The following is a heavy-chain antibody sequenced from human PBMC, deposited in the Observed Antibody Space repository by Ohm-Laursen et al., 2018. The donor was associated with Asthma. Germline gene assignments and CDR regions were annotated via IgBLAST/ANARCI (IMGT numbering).Heavy chain of an antibody. CDR1: GGSISSGGYY. V-gene: IGHV4-31*03. J-gene: IGHJ6*02. D-gene: IGHD2-2*01. CDR3: ARDQGGYCSSTSCRSLSDMDV. Sequence: SQTLSLTCTVSGGSISSGGYYWSWIRQHPGKGLEWIGYIYYSGSTYYNPSLKSRVTISVDTSKNQFSLKLSSVTAADTAVYYCARDQGGYCSSTSCRSLSDMDVWGQGTTVTVSS. CDR2: IYYSGST.